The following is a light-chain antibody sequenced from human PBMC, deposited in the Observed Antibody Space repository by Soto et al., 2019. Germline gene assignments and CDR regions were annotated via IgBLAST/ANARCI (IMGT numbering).Light chain of an antibody. CDR3: QQYGRAVTWP. Sequence: EVVLTQSPCTVSLSPGERATLSFRASQSVTSNYLAWYQQKPRQAPRLLIYAASGRATGIPDMFCGSGSGTDFTLSISRLEPEDFAVYYCQQYGRAVTWPFGQGPKLGMK. V-gene: IGKV3-20*01. CDR1: QSVTSNY. J-gene: IGKJ1*01. CDR2: AAS.